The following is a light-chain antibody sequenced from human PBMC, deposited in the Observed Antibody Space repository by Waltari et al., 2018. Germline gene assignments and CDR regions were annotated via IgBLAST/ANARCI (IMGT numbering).Light chain of an antibody. J-gene: IGLJ2*01. Sequence: QSALTQPAPVSGSPWQSVTISCTGTSRCVGNYKRVSWYQQHPGKAPKLMIYAVSKRPSGVSDRFSGSKSGDMASLTISGLQPEDEAEYFCSSYAGSSKGVFGGGTKVTVL. CDR1: SRCVGNYKR. V-gene: IGLV2-23*02. CDR2: AVS. CDR3: SSYAGSSKGV.